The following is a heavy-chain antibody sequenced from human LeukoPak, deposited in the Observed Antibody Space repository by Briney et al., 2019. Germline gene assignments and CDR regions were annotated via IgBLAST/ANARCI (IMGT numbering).Heavy chain of an antibody. V-gene: IGHV4-39*01. CDR2: IYYSGST. CDR3: ARHGGIAVATHVNAFDI. Sequence: SETLSLTCTVSGGSISSSSYYWGWIRQPPGKGLEWIGSIYYSGSTYYNPSLKSRVTISVDTSKNQFSLKLSSVTAADTAVYYCARHGGIAVATHVNAFDIWGQGTMVTVSS. D-gene: IGHD6-19*01. J-gene: IGHJ3*02. CDR1: GGSISSSSYY.